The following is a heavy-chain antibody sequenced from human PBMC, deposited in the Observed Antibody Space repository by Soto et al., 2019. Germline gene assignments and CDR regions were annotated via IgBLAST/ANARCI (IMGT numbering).Heavy chain of an antibody. CDR2: ISGSGGTT. V-gene: IGHV3-23*01. D-gene: IGHD6-13*01. CDR1: GLIFSSYA. Sequence: GGSLRLSCAASGLIFSSYAMSWVRQAPGKGLEWVSVISGSGGTTYHADSVKGRFTISRDNSKNTLYLQMHSLRAEDTAVYYCAGGSGISATSDYWGQGTLVTVSS. CDR3: AGGSGISATSDY. J-gene: IGHJ4*02.